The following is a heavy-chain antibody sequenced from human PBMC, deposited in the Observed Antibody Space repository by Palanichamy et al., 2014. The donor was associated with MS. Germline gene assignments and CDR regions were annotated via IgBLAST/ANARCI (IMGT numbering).Heavy chain of an antibody. CDR2: INAGNGNT. D-gene: IGHD3-3*01. Sequence: QVQLVQSGAEVKKPGASVKVSCMASGYTFTDYAMNWVRQAPGQRLEWMGWINAGNGNTKYSQKFRGRVTLTRDTSASTAYMELSSLTSEDTAVYYCARGLWSSSRVGYYFDNWGQGTLVTVSS. J-gene: IGHJ4*02. CDR1: GYTFTDYA. V-gene: IGHV1-3*01. CDR3: ARGLWSSSRVGYYFDN.